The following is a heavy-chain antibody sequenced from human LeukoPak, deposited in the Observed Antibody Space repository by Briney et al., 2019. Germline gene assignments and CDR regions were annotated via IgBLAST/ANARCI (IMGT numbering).Heavy chain of an antibody. D-gene: IGHD3-16*01. J-gene: IGHJ3*02. CDR3: ARAGFGGFAFDI. CDR1: GYTFTGYY. CDR2: INPNSGGT. Sequence: ASVKVSCKASGYTFTGYYMHWVRQAPGQGLEWMGWINPNSGGTNYAQKFQGRVTMTTDTSISTAYMELSRLRSDDTAVYYCARAGFGGFAFDIWGQGTMVTVSS. V-gene: IGHV1-2*02.